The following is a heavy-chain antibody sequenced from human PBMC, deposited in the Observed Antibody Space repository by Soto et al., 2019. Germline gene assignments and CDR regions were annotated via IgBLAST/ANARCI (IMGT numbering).Heavy chain of an antibody. Sequence: PGGPLSLSVPASEFTFSSYPMSWSRQPPGKGLDGVSAISGSGGSTYYADSVKGRFTISRDNSKNTLYLQMNSLRAEDTAVYYCAKERTGGTYYYDSSGYGPVDYWGQGTLVTVSS. CDR3: AKERTGGTYYYDSSGYGPVDY. D-gene: IGHD3-22*01. J-gene: IGHJ4*02. CDR1: EFTFSSYP. CDR2: ISGSGGST. V-gene: IGHV3-23*01.